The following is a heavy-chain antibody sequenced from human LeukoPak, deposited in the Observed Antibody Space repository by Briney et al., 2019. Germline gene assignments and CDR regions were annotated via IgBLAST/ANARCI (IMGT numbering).Heavy chain of an antibody. CDR3: ARGLILDY. Sequence: SETLSLTCAVYGGSFSGYYWSWIRQPPGKGLEWIGEINHSGSTNYNPSLESRVTISVDTSKNQFSLKLSSVTAADTAVYYCARGLILDYWGQGTLVTVSS. CDR2: INHSGST. V-gene: IGHV4-34*01. J-gene: IGHJ4*02. CDR1: GGSFSGYY.